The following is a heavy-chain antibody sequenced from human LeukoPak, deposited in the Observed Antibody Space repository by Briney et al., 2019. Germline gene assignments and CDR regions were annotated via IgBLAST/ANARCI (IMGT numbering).Heavy chain of an antibody. CDR2: IYTTGIT. J-gene: IGHJ3*02. Sequence: SQTLSLTCAVSGDSISSGTDYWSWIRQPAGQGLEWIGRIYTTGITNYNPSLKSRVTMSVDTSKNQFSLKLSSVTAADTAVYYCARRMAFDIWGQGTMVTVSS. CDR1: GDSISSGTDY. CDR3: ARRMAFDI. D-gene: IGHD2-8*01. V-gene: IGHV4-61*02.